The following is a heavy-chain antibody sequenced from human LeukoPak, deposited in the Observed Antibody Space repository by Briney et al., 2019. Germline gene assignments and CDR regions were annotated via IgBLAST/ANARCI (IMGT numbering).Heavy chain of an antibody. CDR1: GFTFSSYS. J-gene: IGHJ4*02. Sequence: PGGSLRLSCTASGFTFSSYSMNWVRQAPGKGLEWVSSISSRGSYIYYADSVKGRFTISRDNAKTSLYLQMNSLRVEDTAVYYCARAKQLVSFDYWGQGTLVTVSS. V-gene: IGHV3-21*01. CDR3: ARAKQLVSFDY. D-gene: IGHD6-6*01. CDR2: ISSRGSYI.